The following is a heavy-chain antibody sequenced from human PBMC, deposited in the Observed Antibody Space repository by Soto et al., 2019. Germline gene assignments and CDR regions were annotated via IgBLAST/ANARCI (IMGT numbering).Heavy chain of an antibody. CDR1: GLTFSNYA. Sequence: EVQLLESGGGLIQRGGSLRLSCAASGLTFSNYAMSWVRQAPGKGLEWVSGITGSGTSTYYADSVKGRVTISRDNFMNTLSLQVKSLRTEDTAVYYGATRNYYDNRGHDNYYFGFWGQGSLVTVSA. CDR3: ATRNYYDNRGHDNYYFGF. CDR2: ITGSGTST. D-gene: IGHD3-22*01. V-gene: IGHV3-23*01. J-gene: IGHJ4*02.